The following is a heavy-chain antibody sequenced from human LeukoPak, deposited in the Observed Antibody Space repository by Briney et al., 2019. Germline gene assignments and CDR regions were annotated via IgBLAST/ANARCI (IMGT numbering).Heavy chain of an antibody. J-gene: IGHJ4*02. CDR3: AKASWVSYVDAVL. CDR1: GFAFSTYA. CDR2: LRGNGDT. D-gene: IGHD3-16*01. Sequence: PGGSLTPSCVALGFAFSTYATSWVREAPARGLEWVSSLRGNGDTFYAESVTGRFTLSRDECRNMVFLHLNKLRVEDTAIYYCAKASWVSYVDAVLWGQGTVVTVSS. V-gene: IGHV3-23*01.